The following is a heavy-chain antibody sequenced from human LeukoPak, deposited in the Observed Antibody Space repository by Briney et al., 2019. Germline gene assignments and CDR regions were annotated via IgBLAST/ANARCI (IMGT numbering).Heavy chain of an antibody. CDR3: ARDSGYSYGHYYYYYMDV. J-gene: IGHJ6*03. CDR1: GFTFSGYY. D-gene: IGHD5-18*01. V-gene: IGHV3-11*04. CDR2: ISSSGSTI. Sequence: GGSLRLSCAASGFTFSGYYMSWIRQAPGKGLEWVSYISSSGSTIYYADSVKGRFTISRDNAKNSLYLQMNSLRAEDTAVYYCARDSGYSYGHYYYYYMDVWGKGTTVTVSS.